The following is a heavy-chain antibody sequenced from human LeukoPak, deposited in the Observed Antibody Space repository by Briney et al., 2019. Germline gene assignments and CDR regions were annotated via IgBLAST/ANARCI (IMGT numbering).Heavy chain of an antibody. J-gene: IGHJ4*02. Sequence: GGSLRLSCAASGFTFSGSAMHWVRQASGKGLEWVGRIRSKANSYATAYAASVKGRFTISRDDSKNTAYLQMNSLKTEDTAVYSCTTDFVQDDYGDYWGQGTLVTVSS. CDR2: IRSKANSYAT. V-gene: IGHV3-73*01. CDR1: GFTFSGSA. CDR3: TTDFVQDDYGDY. D-gene: IGHD2-15*01.